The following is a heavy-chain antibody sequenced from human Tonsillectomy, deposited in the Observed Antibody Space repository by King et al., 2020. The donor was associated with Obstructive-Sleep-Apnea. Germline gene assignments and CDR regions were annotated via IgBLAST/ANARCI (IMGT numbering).Heavy chain of an antibody. CDR1: GSLFNKYA. V-gene: IGHV3-30*04. CDR3: ARPTLMTFNYGMDV. Sequence: VQLVESGGGVVQPGRSLRLSCAASGSLFNKYAMHWVRQAPGKGLEWVAVLSYDGTDKYYADSVKGRFTISRDNSKNTLYLQMSSLRAEDTAVYYCARPTLMTFNYGMDVWGQGTTVTVSS. J-gene: IGHJ6*02. CDR2: LSYDGTDK.